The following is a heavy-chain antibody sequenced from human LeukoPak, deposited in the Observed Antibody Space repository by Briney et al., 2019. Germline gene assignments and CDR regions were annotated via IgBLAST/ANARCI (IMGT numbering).Heavy chain of an antibody. V-gene: IGHV5-51*01. J-gene: IGHJ5*02. CDR1: GYSFTSYW. CDR2: IYPGDSDT. D-gene: IGHD3-3*01. Sequence: GESLKISCKGCGYSFTSYWIGWVRQMPGKGLEWMGVIYPGDSDTRYSPSFQGQVTISADKSISTAYLQWSSLKASDTAMYYCARHAVDFWSGPGFDPWGQGTLVTVSS. CDR3: ARHAVDFWSGPGFDP.